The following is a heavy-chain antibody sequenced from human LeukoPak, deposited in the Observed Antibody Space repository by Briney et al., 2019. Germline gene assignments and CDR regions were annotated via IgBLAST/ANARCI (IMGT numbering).Heavy chain of an antibody. V-gene: IGHV1-8*01. CDR1: GYTFTGYD. D-gene: IGHD6-19*01. Sequence: ASVKVSCKASGYTFTGYDINWVRQATGQGLERLGWMSPDSGNTGYAQKFQGRVTMTRNTATNTAYMELSSLTSEDTAVYYCARVLSGCILCFDYWGQGTVVTVSS. J-gene: IGHJ4*02. CDR2: MSPDSGNT. CDR3: ARVLSGCILCFDY.